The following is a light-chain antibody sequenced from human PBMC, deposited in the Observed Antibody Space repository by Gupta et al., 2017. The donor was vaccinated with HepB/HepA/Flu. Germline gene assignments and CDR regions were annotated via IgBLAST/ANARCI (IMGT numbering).Light chain of an antibody. Sequence: SSELAQDPAVSVALGQTVRITCQGDSLRSYYASWYQQKPGQAPVLVIYGKNNRPSGIPDRFSCSSSGNTASLTITGAQAEDEADDYCNSRDSSGNHQGVFGTGTKVTVL. CDR1: SLRSYY. J-gene: IGLJ1*01. CDR2: GKN. V-gene: IGLV3-19*01. CDR3: NSRDSSGNHQGV.